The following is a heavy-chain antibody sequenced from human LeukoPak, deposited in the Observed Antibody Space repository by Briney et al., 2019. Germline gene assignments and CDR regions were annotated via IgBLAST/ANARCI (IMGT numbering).Heavy chain of an antibody. D-gene: IGHD1-1*01. V-gene: IGHV3-7*01. J-gene: IGHJ4*02. CDR3: ATQSRSTSWNY. Sequence: GGSLRLSCVASGFTFSRYWMNWVRRTPGKGLEWLTNLSQDGSEKHYADSVEGRFTVPRDNAKNSQYLQMNSLRDEDTGVYYCATQSRSTSWNYWGQGTLVTVSS. CDR1: GFTFSRYW. CDR2: LSQDGSEK.